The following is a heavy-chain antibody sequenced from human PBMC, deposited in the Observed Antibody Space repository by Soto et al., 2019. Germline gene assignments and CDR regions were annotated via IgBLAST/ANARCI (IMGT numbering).Heavy chain of an antibody. CDR1: GFTVSSNY. J-gene: IGHJ6*02. CDR3: ARDMAPSIYSNYVGINYYYYYGMDV. V-gene: IGHV3-53*01. CDR2: IYSGGST. Sequence: GGSLRLSCAASGFTVSSNYMSWVRQAPGKGLKWVSVIYSGGSTYYADSVKGRFTISRDNSKNTLYLQMNSLRAEDTAVYYCARDMAPSIYSNYVGINYYYYYGMDVWGQGTTVTVSS. D-gene: IGHD4-4*01.